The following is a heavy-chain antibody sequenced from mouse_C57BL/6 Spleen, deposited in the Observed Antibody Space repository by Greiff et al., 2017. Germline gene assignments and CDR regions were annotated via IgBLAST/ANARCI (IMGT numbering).Heavy chain of an antibody. CDR2: ISSGGDYI. CDR1: GFTFSSYA. J-gene: IGHJ2*01. CDR3: AVDGSGSFDY. Sequence: EVLLVESGEGLVKPGGSLKLSCAASGFTFSSYAMSWVRQTPEKRLEWVAYISSGGDYIYYAETVKGRFTISRDNAWNTLYLQVSSLKTEDTAMYYCAVDGSGSFDYWGQGTTLTVSS. D-gene: IGHD1-1*01. V-gene: IGHV5S21*01.